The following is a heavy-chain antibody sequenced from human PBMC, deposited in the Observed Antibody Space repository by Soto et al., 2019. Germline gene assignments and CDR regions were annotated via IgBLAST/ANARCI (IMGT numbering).Heavy chain of an antibody. J-gene: IGHJ4*02. D-gene: IGHD1-26*01. V-gene: IGHV4-31*03. CDR1: GGSINSGGYY. CDR3: ARDNGSGSYLY. Sequence: QVQLQESGPGLVKPSQTLSLTCTVSGGSINSGGYYWSWIRQHPGKGLEWIGYIYYSGSTYYNPSLKSRVTISVDTSKNQFSLRLSSVSAADTAVYYCARDNGSGSYLYWGQGALVAVSS. CDR2: IYYSGST.